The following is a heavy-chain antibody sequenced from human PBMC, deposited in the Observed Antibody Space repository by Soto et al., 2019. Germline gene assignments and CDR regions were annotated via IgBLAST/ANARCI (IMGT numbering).Heavy chain of an antibody. Sequence: ASVKVSCKASGYTFTSYDINLVRQATGQGLEWMGWMNPNXXNXGXXXRXXGRVTMTRNTSISTAYMELSSLRSEDTAVYYCAREGGIAARLRGMDVWGQGTTVTVSS. D-gene: IGHD6-6*01. V-gene: IGHV1-8*01. CDR3: AREGGIAARLRGMDV. CDR2: MNPNXXNX. CDR1: GYTFTSYD. J-gene: IGHJ6*02.